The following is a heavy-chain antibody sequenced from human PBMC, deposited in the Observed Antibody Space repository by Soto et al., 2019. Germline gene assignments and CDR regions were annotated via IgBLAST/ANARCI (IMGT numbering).Heavy chain of an antibody. CDR2: ISAYNGLT. V-gene: IGHV1-18*01. Sequence: QVQLVQSGTEVKKPGASVKVSCKASGYSFNNYGVSWVRQAPGQGLEGMGGISAYNGLTNYAQKFQGRVTMSTDTSTSTAYMELRSLRSDDTAVYYCARIGYCSGGRCYLGAFDIWGQGTAVTVSS. J-gene: IGHJ3*02. CDR1: GYSFNNYG. D-gene: IGHD2-15*01. CDR3: ARIGYCSGGRCYLGAFDI.